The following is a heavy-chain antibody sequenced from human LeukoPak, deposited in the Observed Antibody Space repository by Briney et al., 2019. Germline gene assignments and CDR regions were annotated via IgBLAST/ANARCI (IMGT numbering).Heavy chain of an antibody. CDR1: GGSITNGYY. CDR2: IYYSGST. D-gene: IGHD3/OR15-3a*01. CDR3: ARDKSYDYWNFDY. Sequence: SETLSLTCTVSGGSITNGYYWGWIRQPPGKGLEWIGSIYYSGSTYYNPSLKSRVTISVDTSKNQFSLKLSSVTAADTAVYYCARDKSYDYWNFDYWGQGTLVTVSS. J-gene: IGHJ4*02. V-gene: IGHV4-39*07.